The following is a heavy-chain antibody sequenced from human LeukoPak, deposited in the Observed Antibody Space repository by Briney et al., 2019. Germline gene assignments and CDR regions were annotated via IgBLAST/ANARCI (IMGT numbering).Heavy chain of an antibody. J-gene: IGHJ4*02. D-gene: IGHD1-26*01. V-gene: IGHV1-18*01. Sequence: GASVKVSCKASGYTFTSYGISWVRQAPGQGLEWMGWISAYNGNTNYAQKLQGRVTMTTDTSTSTAYMELSSLRSEDTAVYYCARGLVGGSYYRKLDYWGQGTLVTVSS. CDR2: ISAYNGNT. CDR1: GYTFTSYG. CDR3: ARGLVGGSYYRKLDY.